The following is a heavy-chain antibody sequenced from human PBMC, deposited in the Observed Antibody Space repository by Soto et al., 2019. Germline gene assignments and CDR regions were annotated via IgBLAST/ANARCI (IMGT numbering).Heavy chain of an antibody. CDR2: IYYSGST. CDR3: AGRVMGSSDV. D-gene: IGHD6-6*01. Sequence: SETLSLTCTVSGGSISSGDYYWSWIRQPPGKGLEWSGYIYYSGSTYYNPSLKSRGTISVDTSKNQFSLKLSSVTAADTAVYYCAGRVMGSSDVWGQGTTVTVSS. J-gene: IGHJ6*02. V-gene: IGHV4-30-4*01. CDR1: GGSISSGDYY.